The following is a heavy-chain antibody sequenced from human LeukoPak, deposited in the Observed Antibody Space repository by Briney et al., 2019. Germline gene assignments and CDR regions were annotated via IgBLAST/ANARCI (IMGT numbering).Heavy chain of an antibody. CDR3: ARGVGVTVWFDP. Sequence: ASVKVSCKASGGTFSSYAISWVRQAPGQGLEWMGGIIPIFGTANYAQKFQGRVTITTDESTSTAYMELSSLRSEDTAVYYCARGVGVTVWFDPWGQGTLVTVSS. CDR2: IIPIFGTA. V-gene: IGHV1-69*05. J-gene: IGHJ5*02. CDR1: GGTFSSYA. D-gene: IGHD1-26*01.